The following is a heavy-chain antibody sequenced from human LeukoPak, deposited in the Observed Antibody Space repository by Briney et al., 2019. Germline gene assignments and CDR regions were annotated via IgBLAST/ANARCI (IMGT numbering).Heavy chain of an antibody. CDR3: AKDFEAKVYYYYYYMDV. Sequence: GGSLRLSCAASGFTFSSYGMHWVRQAPGKGLEWVAFIRYDGSNKYYADSVKGRFTISRDNSKNTLYLQMNSLRAEDTAVYYCAKDFEAKVYYYYYYMDVWGKGTTVTVSS. J-gene: IGHJ6*03. CDR1: GFTFSSYG. CDR2: IRYDGSNK. V-gene: IGHV3-30*02.